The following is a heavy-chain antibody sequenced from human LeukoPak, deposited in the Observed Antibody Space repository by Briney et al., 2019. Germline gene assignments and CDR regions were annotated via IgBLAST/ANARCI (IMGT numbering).Heavy chain of an antibody. Sequence: SETLALTCTVSGYSISSGYLWGQIRQPPGKGLEWIASIYHRGTTYYNPSLKSRVTISVDTSKNQFSLKLSSVTAADTAVYYCARGYGGNAVGAFDYWGQGKLVIVSS. V-gene: IGHV4-38-2*02. J-gene: IGHJ4*02. CDR3: ARGYGGNAVGAFDY. D-gene: IGHD4-23*01. CDR1: GYSISSGYL. CDR2: IYHRGTT.